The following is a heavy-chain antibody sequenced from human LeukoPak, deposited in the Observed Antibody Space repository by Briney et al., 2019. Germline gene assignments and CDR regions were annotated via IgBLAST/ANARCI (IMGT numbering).Heavy chain of an antibody. Sequence: PGGSVRLSCAASGFTFSSYSMNWVRQAPGKELKWVSYISSSRTTIYYADSVEGRFTISRDNAKNSLYLQMNSLRDEDTAVYYCAREGPGYSYGSSGYWGQGTLVTVSS. V-gene: IGHV3-48*02. CDR1: GFTFSSYS. CDR3: AREGPGYSYGSSGY. J-gene: IGHJ4*02. CDR2: ISSSRTTI. D-gene: IGHD5-18*01.